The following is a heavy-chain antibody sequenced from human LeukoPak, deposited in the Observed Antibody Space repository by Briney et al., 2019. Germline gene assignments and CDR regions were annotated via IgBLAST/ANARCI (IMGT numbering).Heavy chain of an antibody. J-gene: IGHJ4*02. Sequence: GGSLRLSCAASGFAFSNYGVHWVRQAPGKGLEWVAFIRFDGNNKYYADSVKGRFTISRDNSKNTLFLQMNSLRAEDTAVYYCAKPDSSGYPDYWGQGTLVTVSS. CDR1: GFAFSNYG. CDR2: IRFDGNNK. D-gene: IGHD3-22*01. V-gene: IGHV3-30*02. CDR3: AKPDSSGYPDY.